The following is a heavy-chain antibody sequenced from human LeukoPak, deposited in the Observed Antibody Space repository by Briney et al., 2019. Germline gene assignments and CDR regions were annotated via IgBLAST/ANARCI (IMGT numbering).Heavy chain of an antibody. J-gene: IGHJ6*03. CDR3: ARDLGILQRNMDV. Sequence: PGGSLRLSCAASGFTFRDYYMSWIRHAPGKGVVGVSYISNSGITIYYADPVKGRFTISRDNAKNSLYLQMNSLRAEDTAVYYCARDLGILQRNMDVWGKGTTVTISS. D-gene: IGHD6-13*01. CDR1: GFTFRDYY. CDR2: ISNSGITI. V-gene: IGHV3-11*01.